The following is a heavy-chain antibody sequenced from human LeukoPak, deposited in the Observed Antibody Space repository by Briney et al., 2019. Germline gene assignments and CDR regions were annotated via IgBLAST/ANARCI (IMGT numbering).Heavy chain of an antibody. D-gene: IGHD1-26*01. CDR2: IDPSDSYI. V-gene: IGHV5-10-1*01. Sequence: GESLKISCKGSGYSFTNYWIGWVRQMPGKGLEWMGRIDPSDSYINYSPSFQGHVTISVDKSITTAYLQWSSLKASDTAKYYCARRRSGTYSYYYYGVDVWGQGTTVTVSS. CDR1: GYSFTNYW. CDR3: ARRRSGTYSYYYYGVDV. J-gene: IGHJ6*02.